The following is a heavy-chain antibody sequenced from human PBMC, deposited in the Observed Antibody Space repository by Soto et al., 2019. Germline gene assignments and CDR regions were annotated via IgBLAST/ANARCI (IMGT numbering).Heavy chain of an antibody. CDR1: GDSISTDY. V-gene: IGHV4-4*07. Sequence: WATLSLTCTFSGDSISTDYWSWIRHPAGKGLEWIGRIYTSVSTNYNPSLKSRVTMSVDTSKNQFSLKLSSVTAADTAVYYCARDFGVASSTTGMDVWGKGTTVHV. J-gene: IGHJ6*04. CDR2: IYTSVST. D-gene: IGHD3-3*01. CDR3: ARDFGVASSTTGMDV.